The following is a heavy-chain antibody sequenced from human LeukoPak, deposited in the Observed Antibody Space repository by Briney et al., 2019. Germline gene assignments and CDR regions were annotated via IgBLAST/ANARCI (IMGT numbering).Heavy chain of an antibody. Sequence: PGGSLRLSCAASGFTFSNHGMHWVRQAPGKGLEWVAVIWYDGSNQYYADSVKGRFTISRDNSKNTLYLQMNSLRAEDTAVYYCASRITMVRGVIITGLFDYWGQGTLVTVSS. V-gene: IGHV3-33*01. J-gene: IGHJ4*02. CDR2: IWYDGSNQ. CDR1: GFTFSNHG. D-gene: IGHD3-10*01. CDR3: ASRITMVRGVIITGLFDY.